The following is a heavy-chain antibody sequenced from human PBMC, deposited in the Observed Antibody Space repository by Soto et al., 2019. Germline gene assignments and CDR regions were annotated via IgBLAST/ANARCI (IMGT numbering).Heavy chain of an antibody. D-gene: IGHD6-19*01. J-gene: IGHJ6*02. V-gene: IGHV6-1*01. Sequence: SQTLSLTCAISGDSVSSNSAAWNWIRQSPSRGLEWLGRTYYRSKWYNDYAVSVKSRITINPDTSKNQFSLQLSSVTPEDTAVYYCARVAATVAGEYYYGMDVWGQGTTVTVSS. CDR1: GDSVSSNSAA. CDR2: TYYRSKWYN. CDR3: ARVAATVAGEYYYGMDV.